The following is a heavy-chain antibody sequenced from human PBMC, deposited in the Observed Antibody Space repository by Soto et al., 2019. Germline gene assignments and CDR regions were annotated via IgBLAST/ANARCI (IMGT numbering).Heavy chain of an antibody. D-gene: IGHD6-19*01. V-gene: IGHV4-4*02. CDR3: ARIEAWEQWLEDVDTFDI. J-gene: IGHJ3*02. Sequence: SETLSLTCAVSGGSISSSNWCSWVRQPPGKGLEWIGEIYHSGSTNYNPSLKSRVTISVDKSKNQFSLKLSSVTAADTAVYYCARIEAWEQWLEDVDTFDIWGQGTMVTVSS. CDR2: IYHSGST. CDR1: GGSISSSNW.